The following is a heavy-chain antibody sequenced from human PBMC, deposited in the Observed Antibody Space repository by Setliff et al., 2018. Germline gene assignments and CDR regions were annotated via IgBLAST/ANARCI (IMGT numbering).Heavy chain of an antibody. CDR2: ISGSGAST. CDR3: ATKAVAGT. V-gene: IGHV3-23*01. CDR1: GVTFTSYA. Sequence: GGSLRLSCAASGVTFTSYAMTWVRQAPGKGLEWVSSISGSGASTYYADSVKGRFTISRDNSKNTLYLQMNSLRAEDTALYYCATKAVAGTGGQGTLVTVSS. J-gene: IGHJ4*02. D-gene: IGHD6-19*01.